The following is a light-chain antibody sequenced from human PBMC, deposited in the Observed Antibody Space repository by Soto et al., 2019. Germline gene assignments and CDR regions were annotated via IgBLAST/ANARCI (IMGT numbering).Light chain of an antibody. CDR3: EQYGSSPRT. CDR1: HSVSSIY. V-gene: IGKV3-20*01. J-gene: IGKJ1*01. Sequence: VVLTQSPATLSVSPGERVTLSCRASHSVSSIYFAWYQQKRGQAPRLLIYGVSSRATGIPDRFSGSGSGTDFTLTISRLEPEDSAVYYCEQYGSSPRTFGQGTKVDIK. CDR2: GVS.